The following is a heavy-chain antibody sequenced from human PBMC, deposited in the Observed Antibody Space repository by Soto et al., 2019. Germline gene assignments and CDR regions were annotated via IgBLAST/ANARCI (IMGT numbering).Heavy chain of an antibody. J-gene: IGHJ3*02. CDR3: ARISSSWKNDAFDI. V-gene: IGHV2-26*01. D-gene: IGHD6-13*01. CDR1: GFSLSNARMG. CDR2: IFSNDEK. Sequence: QVTLKESGPVLVKPTETLTLTCTVSGFSLSNARMGVSWIRQPPGKALEWLAHIFSNDEKSYSTSLKSRLTIXKXTXTSQVVLTMTNMDPVDTATYYCARISSSWKNDAFDIWGQGTMVTVSS.